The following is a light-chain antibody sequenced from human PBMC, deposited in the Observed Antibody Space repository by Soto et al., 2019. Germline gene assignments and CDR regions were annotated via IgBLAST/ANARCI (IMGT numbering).Light chain of an antibody. J-gene: IGKJ1*01. Sequence: AIRMTQSPSSLSASTGDRVTITCRASQGISSYLAWYQQKPGKALKLLIYAASTLQSGVPSRFSGSGSGTEFTLTISSLQPDDFATYYCQQYNSYPWTFGQGTKVDI. CDR3: QQYNSYPWT. V-gene: IGKV1-8*01. CDR2: AAS. CDR1: QGISSY.